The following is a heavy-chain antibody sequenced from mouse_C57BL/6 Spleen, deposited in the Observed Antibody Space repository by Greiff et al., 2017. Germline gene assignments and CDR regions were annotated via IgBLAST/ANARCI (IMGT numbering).Heavy chain of an antibody. V-gene: IGHV1-81*01. J-gene: IGHJ4*01. CDR2: IYPRSGNT. Sequence: VQLQQSGAELARPGASVKLSCKASGYTFTSYGISWVKQRTGQGLEWIGEIYPRSGNTYYNEKFKGKATLTADKSSSTAYMELRSLTSEDSAVXFCAPYYSNYGDYARDYWGQGTSVTVSS. D-gene: IGHD2-5*01. CDR3: APYYSNYGDYARDY. CDR1: GYTFTSYG.